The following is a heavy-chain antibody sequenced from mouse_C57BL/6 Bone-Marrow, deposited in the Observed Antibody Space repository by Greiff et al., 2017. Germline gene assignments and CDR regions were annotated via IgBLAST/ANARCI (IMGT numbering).Heavy chain of an antibody. CDR1: GYTFTSYW. Sequence: VQLQQPGAELVRPGTSVKLSCKASGYTFTSYWMHWVKQRPGQGLEWIGVIDPSDSYTNYNQKFKGKATLTVDTSSSTAYMQLSSLTSEDSAVYYCAGEYGNYGGYWGQGTTLTVSS. CDR3: AGEYGNYGGY. CDR2: IDPSDSYT. J-gene: IGHJ2*01. V-gene: IGHV1-59*01. D-gene: IGHD2-1*01.